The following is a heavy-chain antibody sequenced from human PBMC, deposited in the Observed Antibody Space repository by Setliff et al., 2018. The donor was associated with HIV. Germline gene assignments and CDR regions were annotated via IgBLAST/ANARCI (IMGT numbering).Heavy chain of an antibody. J-gene: IGHJ4*02. CDR1: GGSFSGYY. Sequence: PSETLSLTCAVYGGSFSGYYWSWIRQPPGKGLEWIGEINHSGSTNYNPSLKSRVTISVDTSKNQFSLKVSSVTAADTAVYSCARRVPHARGYYFDYWGQGTLVTVSS. CDR3: ARRVPHARGYYFDY. CDR2: INHSGST. D-gene: IGHD2-2*01. V-gene: IGHV4-34*01.